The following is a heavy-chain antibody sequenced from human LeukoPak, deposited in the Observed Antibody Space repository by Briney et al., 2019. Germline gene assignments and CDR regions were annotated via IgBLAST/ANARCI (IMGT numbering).Heavy chain of an antibody. Sequence: GGSLRLSCVDSGLNFEAYWMAWVRQAPGKGPEWVANIRQDGSEKNYVDSVRGRFTISRDNAKNSLYLQMNSLRAEDTAVYYCAREGHFWTGFSPNWLDPWGQGTLVTVSS. CDR2: IRQDGSEK. CDR1: GLNFEAYW. CDR3: AREGHFWTGFSPNWLDP. J-gene: IGHJ5*02. V-gene: IGHV3-7*01. D-gene: IGHD3/OR15-3a*01.